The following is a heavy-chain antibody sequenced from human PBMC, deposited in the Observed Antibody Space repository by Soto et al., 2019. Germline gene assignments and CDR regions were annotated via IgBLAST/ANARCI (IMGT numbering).Heavy chain of an antibody. CDR1: GGSMTSFY. J-gene: IGHJ5*02. V-gene: IGHV4-59*03. Sequence: PSETLSLTXTVSGGSMTSFYWSWIRQPPGKGLEWIGYVFHSGTTNYNPSLKSRVIISVYTSKNQFSLRLNSVTAADTAVYYCAGSISGDPWFDPWGQGTLVTVSS. CDR3: AGSISGDPWFDP. CDR2: VFHSGTT. D-gene: IGHD2-21*01.